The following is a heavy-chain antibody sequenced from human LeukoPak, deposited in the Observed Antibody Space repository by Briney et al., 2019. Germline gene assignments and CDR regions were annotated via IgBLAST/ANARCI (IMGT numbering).Heavy chain of an antibody. CDR3: AKDISGSGEGFDI. CDR2: IRYDGSNK. D-gene: IGHD3-10*01. V-gene: IGHV3-30*02. J-gene: IGHJ3*02. Sequence: GGSLRLSCAASGFTFSSYGLHWVRQAPGKGLEWVAFIRYDGSNKYYADSVKGRFTISRDNSKNTLYLQMNSLRAEDTAVYYCAKDISGSGEGFDIWGQGTMVTVSS. CDR1: GFTFSSYG.